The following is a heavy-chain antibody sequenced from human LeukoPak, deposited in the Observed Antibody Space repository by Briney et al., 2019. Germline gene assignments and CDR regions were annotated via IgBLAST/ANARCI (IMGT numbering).Heavy chain of an antibody. D-gene: IGHD3-22*01. CDR1: GYTFPGYY. CDR2: INPNSGGT. V-gene: IGHV1-2*06. J-gene: IGHJ3*02. CDR3: ARGGITAIVVVTTGTFDI. Sequence: ASVKVSCKASGYTFPGYYIHWVRQAPGQGLEWMGRINPNSGGTNYAQNFQDRVTMTRDTSISTAYMELSRLRSDDTAVYYCARGGITAIVVVTTGTFDIWGQGTVVTVSS.